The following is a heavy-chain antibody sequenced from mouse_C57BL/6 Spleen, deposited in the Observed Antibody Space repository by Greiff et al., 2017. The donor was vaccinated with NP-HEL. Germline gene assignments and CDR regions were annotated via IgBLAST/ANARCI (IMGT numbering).Heavy chain of an antibody. CDR1: GYTFTSYW. D-gene: IGHD1-1*01. J-gene: IGHJ2*01. CDR2: IHPNSGST. Sequence: QVQLQQPGAELVKPGASVKLSCKASGYTFTSYWMHWVKQRPGQGLEWIGMIHPNSGSTNYNEKFKSKATLTGDKSSSTAFMQLSSLTSEDSAVYYCARPLITTVVADFDYWGQGTTLTVSS. V-gene: IGHV1-64*01. CDR3: ARPLITTVVADFDY.